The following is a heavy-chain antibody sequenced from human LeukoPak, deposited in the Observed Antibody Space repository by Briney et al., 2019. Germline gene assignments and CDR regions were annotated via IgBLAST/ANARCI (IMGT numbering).Heavy chain of an antibody. Sequence: AASVKVSCKASGYTFTSYGISWVRQAPGQGLEWMGWISAYNGNTNYAQKLQGRVTMTTDTSTSTAYMELRSLRSDDTAAYYCARTSYDSSGYPVDYWGQGTLVTVSS. CDR2: ISAYNGNT. J-gene: IGHJ4*02. V-gene: IGHV1-18*01. CDR1: GYTFTSYG. D-gene: IGHD3-22*01. CDR3: ARTSYDSSGYPVDY.